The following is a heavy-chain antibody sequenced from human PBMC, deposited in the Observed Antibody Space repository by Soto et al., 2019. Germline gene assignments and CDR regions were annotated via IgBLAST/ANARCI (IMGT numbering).Heavy chain of an antibody. D-gene: IGHD3-10*01. V-gene: IGHV3-13*01. CDR1: GFTFSSYD. J-gene: IGHJ6*03. Sequence: PGGSLRLSCAASGFTFSSYDMHWVRQATGKGLEWVSAIGTAGDTYYPGSVKGRFTISRENAKNSLYLQMNSLRAGDTAVYYCARVYYYGSGSSFKYYYMDVWGKGTTVTVSS. CDR3: ARVYYYGSGSSFKYYYMDV. CDR2: IGTAGDT.